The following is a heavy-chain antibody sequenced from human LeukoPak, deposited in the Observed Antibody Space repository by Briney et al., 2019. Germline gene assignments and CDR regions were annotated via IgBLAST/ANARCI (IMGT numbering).Heavy chain of an antibody. J-gene: IGHJ4*02. V-gene: IGHV4-59*01. CDR3: ASMDTKDDYASY. CDR2: IYYSGST. Sequence: SETLSLTCTVSGGSISSYYWSWIRQPPGKGLEWIGYIYYSGSTNYNPSLKSRVTISVDTSKNQFSLKLSSVTAADTAVYYCASMDTKDDYASYWGQGTLVTVSS. CDR1: GGSISSYY. D-gene: IGHD4-17*01.